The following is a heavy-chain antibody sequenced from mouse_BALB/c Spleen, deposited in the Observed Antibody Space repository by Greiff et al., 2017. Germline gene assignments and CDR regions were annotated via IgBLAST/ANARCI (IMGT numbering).Heavy chain of an antibody. J-gene: IGHJ3*01. V-gene: IGHV1-80*01. Sequence: VQLQQSGAELVRPGSSVKISCTASGYAFSSYWMNWVKQRPGQGLEWIGQIYPGDGDTNYNGKFKGKATLTADKSSSTAYMQLSSLTSEDSAVYFCARSGYRYDEFAYWGQGTLVTVSA. CDR1: GYAFSSYW. CDR2: IYPGDGDT. CDR3: ARSGYRYDEFAY. D-gene: IGHD2-14*01.